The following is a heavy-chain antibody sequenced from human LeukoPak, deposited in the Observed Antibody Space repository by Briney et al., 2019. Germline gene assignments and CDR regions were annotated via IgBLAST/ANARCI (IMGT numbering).Heavy chain of an antibody. CDR1: GLTFDDYA. D-gene: IGHD5-12*01. Sequence: GGSLRLSCAVSGLTFDDYAMHWVRQGPGKGLEWVSGISWNSGSLDYADSVKGRFTISRDNAKNSLHLQMNSLRAEDTALYYCAKDMAATIPLYGMDVWGQGTTVTVSS. CDR2: ISWNSGSL. CDR3: AKDMAATIPLYGMDV. V-gene: IGHV3-9*01. J-gene: IGHJ6*02.